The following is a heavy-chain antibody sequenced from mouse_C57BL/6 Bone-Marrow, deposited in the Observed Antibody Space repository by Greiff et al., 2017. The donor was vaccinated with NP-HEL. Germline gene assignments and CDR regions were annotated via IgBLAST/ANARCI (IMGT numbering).Heavy chain of an antibody. CDR2: ISYDGSN. CDR1: GYSITSGYY. J-gene: IGHJ4*01. CDR3: ARGRLRYAMDY. D-gene: IGHD2-4*01. V-gene: IGHV3-6*01. Sequence: EVHLVESGPGLVKPSQSLSLTCSVTGYSITSGYYWNWIRQFPGNKLEWMGYISYDGSNNYNPSLKNRISITRDTSKNQFFLKLNSVTTEDTATYYCARGRLRYAMDYWGQGTSVTVSS.